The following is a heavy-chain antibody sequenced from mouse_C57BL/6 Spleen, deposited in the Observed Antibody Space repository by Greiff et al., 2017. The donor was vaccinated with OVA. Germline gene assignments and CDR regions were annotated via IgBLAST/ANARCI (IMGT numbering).Heavy chain of an antibody. V-gene: IGHV1-7*01. J-gene: IGHJ2*01. CDR1: GYTFTSYW. D-gene: IGHD1-1*01. CDR2: INPSSGYT. CDR3: ARIYYGSSSFFDY. Sequence: QVQLQQSGAELAKPGASVKLSCKASGYTFTSYWMHWVKQRPGQGLEWIGYINPSSGYTKYNQKFKDKATLTADKSSSTAYMQLSSLTYEDSAVYYCARIYYGSSSFFDYWGQGTTLTVSS.